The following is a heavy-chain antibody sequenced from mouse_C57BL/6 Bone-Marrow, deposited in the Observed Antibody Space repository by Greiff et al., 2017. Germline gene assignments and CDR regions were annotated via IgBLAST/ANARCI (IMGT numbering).Heavy chain of an antibody. D-gene: IGHD2-3*01. J-gene: IGHJ3*01. CDR1: GYTFTTYP. V-gene: IGHV1-47*01. CDR3: ARKVYDGYYPAWFAY. CDR2: FHPYNDDN. Sequence: QVQLQQSGAELVKPGASVKMSCKASGYTFTTYPIEWMKQNHGKSLEWIGNFHPYNDDNKYNEKFKGKATLTVEKSSSTFYLELSRLTSDDSAVYYCARKVYDGYYPAWFAYWGQGTLVTVSA.